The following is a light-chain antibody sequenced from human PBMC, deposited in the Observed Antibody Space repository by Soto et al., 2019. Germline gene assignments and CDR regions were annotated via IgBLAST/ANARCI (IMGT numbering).Light chain of an antibody. CDR3: SSYTSNNTYV. CDR1: SSDVGGYNY. Sequence: QSALTQPASVSGSPGQSITISCTGTSSDVGGYNYVSWYQQHPGKAPKLMIYDVSNRPSGVSNRFSGSKSGNTASLTISGLQAEDEAAYYCSSYTSNNTYVFGTGTKVTV. CDR2: DVS. J-gene: IGLJ1*01. V-gene: IGLV2-14*01.